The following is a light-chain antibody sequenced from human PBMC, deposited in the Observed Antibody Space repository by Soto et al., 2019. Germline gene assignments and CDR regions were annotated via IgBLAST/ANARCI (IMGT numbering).Light chain of an antibody. CDR2: GAS. CDR3: QHRSNWLA. Sequence: IGLKKSRGTLSLSTGERATLSCRASQSVSSSYLAWYQQKPGQAPRLLIYGASSRATGIPDRFSGSGSGTDFTLTIGRLEPEDFAVYYCQHRSNWLAFGGGTNVDTK. CDR1: QSVSSSY. J-gene: IGKJ4*01. V-gene: IGKV3D-20*02.